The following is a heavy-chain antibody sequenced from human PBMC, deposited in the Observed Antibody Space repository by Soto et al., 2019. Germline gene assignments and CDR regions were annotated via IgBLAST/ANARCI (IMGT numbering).Heavy chain of an antibody. CDR1: GFTFSSYA. D-gene: IGHD2-2*01. J-gene: IGHJ4*02. Sequence: PVGSLRLSCAASGFTFSSYAMHWVRQAPGKGLEWVAVISYDGSNKYYADSVKGRFTISRDNSKNTLYLQMNSLRAEDTAVYYCARGQSSLTRFDYWGQGTLVTVSS. CDR2: ISYDGSNK. V-gene: IGHV3-30-3*01. CDR3: ARGQSSLTRFDY.